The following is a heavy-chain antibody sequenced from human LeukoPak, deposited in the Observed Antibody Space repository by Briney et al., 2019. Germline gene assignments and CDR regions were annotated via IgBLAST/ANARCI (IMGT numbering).Heavy chain of an antibody. CDR2: INAGNGNT. Sequence: ASVKVSCKASGYTFTSYAMHWVRQAPGQRLEWMGWINAGNGNTKYSQKFQGRVTITRDTSASTAYMELGSLRSEDTAVYYCARSAAGSVYYYYGMDVWGQGTTVTVSS. CDR3: ARSAAGSVYYYYGMDV. V-gene: IGHV1-3*01. D-gene: IGHD6-13*01. J-gene: IGHJ6*02. CDR1: GYTFTSYA.